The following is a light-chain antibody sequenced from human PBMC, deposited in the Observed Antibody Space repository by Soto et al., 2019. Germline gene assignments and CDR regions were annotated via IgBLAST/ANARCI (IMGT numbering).Light chain of an antibody. CDR3: QQYGSSPPYT. Sequence: EVVLTQSPGTLSLSPGERATLSCRASQSVSNKYLAWYQQKPGQAPRLLIFGSSDRATGITDRFSGSGSATDFTLTISRLEPEDFAVYYCQQYGSSPPYTFGQGTKLEIK. CDR1: QSVSNKY. CDR2: GSS. V-gene: IGKV3-20*01. J-gene: IGKJ2*01.